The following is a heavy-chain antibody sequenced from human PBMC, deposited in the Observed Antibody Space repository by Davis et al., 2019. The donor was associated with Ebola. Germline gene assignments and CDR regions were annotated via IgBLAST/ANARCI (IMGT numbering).Heavy chain of an antibody. D-gene: IGHD3-22*01. CDR2: INPITGST. V-gene: IGHV1-46*01. CDR3: AREGGRYYDSSGYVFDI. Sequence: ASVKVSCKVSGYRFTSYYMHWVRQAPGQGLEWMGIINPITGSTSYAQNFQVRVNMTRDTSTSTVYMELSSLRSEDTAVYYCAREGGRYYDSSGYVFDIWGQGTMVKVSS. J-gene: IGHJ3*02. CDR1: GYRFTSYY.